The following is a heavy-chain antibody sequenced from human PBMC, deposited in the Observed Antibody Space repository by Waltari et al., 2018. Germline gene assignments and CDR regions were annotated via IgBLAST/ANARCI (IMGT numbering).Heavy chain of an antibody. D-gene: IGHD3-10*01. Sequence: QVQLQESGPGLVKPSETLSLTCTVSGGSISRYYWSWIRQPPGKGRELFWYIYYSGSTTYNPTLKSRVTISVDTSKNQFSLKLSSVTAADTAVYYCARVNGSGSVDAFDIWGQGTMVTVSS. CDR3: ARVNGSGSVDAFDI. V-gene: IGHV4-59*01. J-gene: IGHJ3*02. CDR2: IYYSGST. CDR1: GGSISRYY.